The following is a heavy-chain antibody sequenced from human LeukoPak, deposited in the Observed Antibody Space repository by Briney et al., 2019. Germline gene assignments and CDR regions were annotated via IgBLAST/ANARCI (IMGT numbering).Heavy chain of an antibody. CDR1: GGTFSSYA. V-gene: IGHV1-69*05. J-gene: IGHJ5*02. CDR3: AREATYYYDSSGPRRGWFDP. Sequence: SVKVSCKASGGTFSSYAISRVRQAPGQGLEWMGGIIPIFGTANYAQKFQGRVTITTDESTSTAYMELSSLRSEDTAVYYCAREATYYYDSSGPRRGWFDPWGQGTLVTVSS. CDR2: IIPIFGTA. D-gene: IGHD3-22*01.